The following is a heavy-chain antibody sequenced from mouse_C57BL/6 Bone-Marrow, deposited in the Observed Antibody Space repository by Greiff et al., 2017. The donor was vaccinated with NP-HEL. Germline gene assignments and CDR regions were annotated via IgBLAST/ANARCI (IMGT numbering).Heavy chain of an antibody. CDR1: GFTFSSYA. CDR3: ARSRITGDYFDY. D-gene: IGHD2-4*01. CDR2: ISDGGSYT. Sequence: EVKVVESGGGLVKPGGSLKLSCAASGFTFSSYAMSWVRQTPEKRLEWVATISDGGSYTYYPDNVKGRFTISRDNAKNNLYLQMSHLKSEDTAMYYCARSRITGDYFDYWGQGTTLTVSS. J-gene: IGHJ2*01. V-gene: IGHV5-4*03.